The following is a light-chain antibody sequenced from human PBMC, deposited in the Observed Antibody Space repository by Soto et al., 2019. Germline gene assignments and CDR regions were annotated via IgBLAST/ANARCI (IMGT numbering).Light chain of an antibody. CDR2: TDD. J-gene: IGLJ3*02. V-gene: IGLV1-44*01. CDR1: HSNVGVNA. CDR3: AAWDNSLSGRL. Sequence: QSALTQPPSASGTPGLRVVISCSGSHSNVGVNAISWYQHLPGTAPRLLLHTDDQRPSGIPDRFSGSHSGTSASLAISRLQSEDEADYYCAAWDNSLSGRLFGGGTKLTVL.